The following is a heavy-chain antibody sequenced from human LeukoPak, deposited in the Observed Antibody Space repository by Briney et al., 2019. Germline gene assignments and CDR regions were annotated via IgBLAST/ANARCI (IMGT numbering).Heavy chain of an antibody. CDR1: GGSISSYY. CDR2: IYYSGST. CDR3: ARQGTVEMATPDY. J-gene: IGHJ4*02. D-gene: IGHD5-24*01. Sequence: PSETLSLTCTVSGGSISSYYWSWIRQPPGKGLEWIGYIYYSGSTNYNPSLKSRVTISVDTSKNQFSLKLSSVTAADTAVYYCARQGTVEMATPDYWGQGTLVTVSS. V-gene: IGHV4-59*08.